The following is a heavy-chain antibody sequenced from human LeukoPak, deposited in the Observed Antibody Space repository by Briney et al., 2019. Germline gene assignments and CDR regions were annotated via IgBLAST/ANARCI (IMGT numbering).Heavy chain of an antibody. CDR1: GGSISSDGYY. V-gene: IGHV4-31*03. CDR2: IYYTGST. D-gene: IGHD6-13*01. CDR3: ARGTGGAAAADFDP. Sequence: SQTLSLTCTVSGGSISSDGYYWSWIRQHPGKGLEWIGAIYYTGSTYYSPSLKSRATISVDTSKNHFSLKLTSVTAADTAVYYCARGTGGAAAADFDPWGQGTLVTVSS. J-gene: IGHJ5*02.